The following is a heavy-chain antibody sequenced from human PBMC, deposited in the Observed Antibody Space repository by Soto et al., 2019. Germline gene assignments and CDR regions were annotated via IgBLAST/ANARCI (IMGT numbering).Heavy chain of an antibody. CDR3: ARGGGVYYFDY. CDR1: GGSISSGGYS. Sequence: SETLSLTCAVSGGSISSGGYSWSWIRQPPGKGLEWIGYVYHSGSTFYNPSLKSRVTISVDRSKNQFSLKLSSVTAADTAVYYCARGGGVYYFDYWGQGTLVTVSS. D-gene: IGHD2-8*02. V-gene: IGHV4-30-2*01. CDR2: VYHSGST. J-gene: IGHJ4*02.